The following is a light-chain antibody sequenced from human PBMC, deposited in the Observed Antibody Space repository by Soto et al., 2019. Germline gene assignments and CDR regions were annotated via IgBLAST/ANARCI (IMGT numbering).Light chain of an antibody. V-gene: IGKV1-39*01. Sequence: DIQMTQSPSALSASVEDRVSITCRASQSISSYLNWYQQKPGKDPQLLIYAASSLQSGGPSRFRGSGSGTDFTLTISSLQPEDFAPYDFQQSYSFPRTFGQGTRLEIK. CDR2: AAS. CDR3: QQSYSFPRT. J-gene: IGKJ5*01. CDR1: QSISSY.